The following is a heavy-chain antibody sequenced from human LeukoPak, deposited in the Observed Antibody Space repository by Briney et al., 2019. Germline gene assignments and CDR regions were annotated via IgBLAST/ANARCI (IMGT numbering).Heavy chain of an antibody. D-gene: IGHD4-17*01. V-gene: IGHV3-64*02. CDR3: AKSDDYGDYVPVH. J-gene: IGHJ4*02. Sequence: GGSLRVSCAASGFTFSGSSMHWVRQAPGKGLEYVSTISSSGDGTYYADSVKGRFTVSRDNSKNTLYLQMGSLRVDDMAVYYCAKSDDYGDYVPVHWGQGTLVTVSS. CDR2: ISSSGDGT. CDR1: GFTFSGSS.